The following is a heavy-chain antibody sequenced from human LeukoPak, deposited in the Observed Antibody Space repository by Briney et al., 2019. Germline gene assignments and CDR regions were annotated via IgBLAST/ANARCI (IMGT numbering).Heavy chain of an antibody. Sequence: RPGGSLRLSCAAPGFTSNHAWMSWVRQAPGKGLEWVGRIKSKTNGGTTDYAAPVKGRFTISRDDSKNTLYLQINSLKTEDTAVYYCTWVGPRYYFDYWGQGTLVTVSS. J-gene: IGHJ4*02. V-gene: IGHV3-15*01. CDR3: TWVGPRYYFDY. CDR2: IKSKTNGGTT. CDR1: GFTSNHAW. D-gene: IGHD1-26*01.